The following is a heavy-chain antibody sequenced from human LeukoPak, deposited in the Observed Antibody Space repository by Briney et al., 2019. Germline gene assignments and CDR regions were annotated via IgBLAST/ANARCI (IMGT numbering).Heavy chain of an antibody. J-gene: IGHJ4*02. CDR2: ISSSGSTN. Sequence: PGGSLRLSRAASGFIFSSYEMTWVRQAPGKGREWASYISSSGSTNYYADSVKGRFTISRDNAKNSLYLQMNSLRAEDTAVYYCAGRFDYWGQGTLVTVSS. V-gene: IGHV3-48*03. CDR1: GFIFSSYE. CDR3: AGRFDY.